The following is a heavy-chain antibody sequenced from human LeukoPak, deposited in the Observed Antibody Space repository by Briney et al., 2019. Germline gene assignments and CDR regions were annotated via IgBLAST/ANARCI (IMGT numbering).Heavy chain of an antibody. CDR1: GFTFISYA. CDR2: ISGSGGGT. J-gene: IGHJ4*02. V-gene: IGHV3-23*01. D-gene: IGHD4-11*01. CDR3: ASGQDSNYGY. Sequence: PGGSLRLSCAASGFTFISYAMTWVRQTPGKGLEWVSTISGSGGGTNYADSAKGRFTISRDNAKNSLYLQMNSLRAEDTAVYYCASGQDSNYGYWGQGTLVTVSS.